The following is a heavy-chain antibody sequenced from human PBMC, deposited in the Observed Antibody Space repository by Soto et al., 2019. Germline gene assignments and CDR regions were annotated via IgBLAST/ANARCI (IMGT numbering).Heavy chain of an antibody. J-gene: IGHJ4*02. CDR1: GFTFSSYW. V-gene: IGHV3-7*04. CDR3: ARGVLRIAIGF. D-gene: IGHD6-6*01. Sequence: EVQLVESGGGLVQPGGSLRLSCAASGFTFSSYWMSWVRQAPGKGLEWVANIKQDGSEKYYVDSVKGRFTISRDNAKNSLYLQRNSRRAEDPAVYCCARGVLRIAIGFWGQVTLVTVSS. CDR2: IKQDGSEK.